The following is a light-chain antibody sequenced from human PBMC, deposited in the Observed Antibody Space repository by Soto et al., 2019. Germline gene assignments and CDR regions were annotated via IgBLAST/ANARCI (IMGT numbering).Light chain of an antibody. J-gene: IGKJ1*01. CDR1: QSVSRY. CDR2: DAA. CDR3: QQRSNWPPWT. Sequence: EIVLTQSPATLSLSPWERATLSCRASQSVSRYLAWYQQKPGQAPRLLIYDAANRATGIPARFSGSGSGTDFTLTISSLEPEDFAVYYCQQRSNWPPWTFGQGTKVDIK. V-gene: IGKV3-11*01.